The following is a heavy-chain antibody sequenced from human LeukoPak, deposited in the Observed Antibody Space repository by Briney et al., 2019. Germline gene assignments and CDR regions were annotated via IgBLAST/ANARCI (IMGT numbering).Heavy chain of an antibody. CDR2: IWYDGSNK. Sequence: PGGSLRLSCAAAGFTFSSYGMHWLRQVPGKGLEWGAVIWYDGSNKYYAYSVKGRFTISRDNSKNTLYLHMTRLRDEDTAVYYCAREDILSGYYYYYGMGVWGQGTTVTVSS. CDR1: GFTFSSYG. V-gene: IGHV3-33*01. J-gene: IGHJ6*02. D-gene: IGHD3-9*01. CDR3: AREDILSGYYYYYGMGV.